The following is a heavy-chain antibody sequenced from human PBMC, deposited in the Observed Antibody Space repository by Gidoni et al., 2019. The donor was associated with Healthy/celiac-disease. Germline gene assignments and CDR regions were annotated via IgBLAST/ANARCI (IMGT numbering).Heavy chain of an antibody. CDR2: ISGSGGST. V-gene: IGHV3-23*01. J-gene: IGHJ2*01. Sequence: EVQLLESGGGLVQPGGSLRLSCAASGFTFSSYAMSWVRQAPGKGLEGVSAISGSGGSTYYADSVKGRFTISRDNSKNTLYLQMNSLRAEDTAVYYCAKEAHYYDSSGYYYVETDWYFDLWGRGTLVTVSS. D-gene: IGHD3-22*01. CDR3: AKEAHYYDSSGYYYVETDWYFDL. CDR1: GFTFSSYA.